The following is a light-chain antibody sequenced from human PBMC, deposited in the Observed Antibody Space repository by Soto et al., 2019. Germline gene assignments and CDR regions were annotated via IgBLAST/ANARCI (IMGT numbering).Light chain of an antibody. CDR1: SSNIGSNY. V-gene: IGLV1-47*01. CDR3: AAWDDSLSGGNWV. J-gene: IGLJ3*02. Sequence: QSVLTQPPSASGTPGQRVTLSCSGSSSNIGSNYVYWYQQLPGTAPKLLIYRNNQRPSGVPDRFSGSKSGTSASLAISGLRSEDEADYYCAAWDDSLSGGNWVFGGGTKLTVL. CDR2: RNN.